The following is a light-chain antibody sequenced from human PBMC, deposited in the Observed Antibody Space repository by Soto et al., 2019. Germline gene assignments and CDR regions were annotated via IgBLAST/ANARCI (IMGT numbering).Light chain of an antibody. CDR3: QQLKSYNPT. J-gene: IGKJ3*01. V-gene: IGKV1-9*01. CDR1: QGISSY. Sequence: DIQLTQSPSFLSASVGDRVTITCRASQGISSYLAWYQQKPGKAPTLLIYVASTLQSGVPSRFSGSGSGTEFTLTISSLQPEDFATYYCQQLKSYNPTFGPGTKVDIK. CDR2: VAS.